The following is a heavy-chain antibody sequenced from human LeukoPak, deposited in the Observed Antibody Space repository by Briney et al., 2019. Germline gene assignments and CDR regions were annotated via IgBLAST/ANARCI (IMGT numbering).Heavy chain of an antibody. Sequence: PGGSLRPFCVASGVTASSNIMTSGRQAPGKGLEWVSLIYSGGSTYYADSVKGRFTISRDNSKNTLYLQMNSLRAGDTPSHYCASGLRDSLAGGRALGGQGTVVSVFS. D-gene: IGHD6-13*01. CDR1: GVTASSNI. CDR3: ASGLRDSLAGGRAL. V-gene: IGHV3-66*01. J-gene: IGHJ1*01. CDR2: IYSGGST.